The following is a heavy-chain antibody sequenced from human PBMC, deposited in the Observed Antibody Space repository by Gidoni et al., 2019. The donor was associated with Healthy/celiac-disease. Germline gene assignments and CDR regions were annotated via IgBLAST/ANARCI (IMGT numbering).Heavy chain of an antibody. CDR1: GFTFDDYG. V-gene: IGHV3-20*04. J-gene: IGHJ3*02. D-gene: IGHD3-22*01. CDR3: AREPYYYDSSGSHGAFDI. Sequence: EVQLVESGGGVVRPGGSLRLSCAASGFTFDDYGMSWVRQAPGKGLEWVSGINWNGGSTGYADSVKGRFTISRDNAKNSLYLQMNSLRAEDTALYYCAREPYYYDSSGSHGAFDIWGQGTMVTVSS. CDR2: INWNGGST.